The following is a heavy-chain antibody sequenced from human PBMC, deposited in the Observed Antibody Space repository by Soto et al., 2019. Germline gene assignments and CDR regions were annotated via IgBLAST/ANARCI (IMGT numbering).Heavy chain of an antibody. V-gene: IGHV3-30-3*01. CDR3: ARDRAYYYDSSPYNAFDI. J-gene: IGHJ3*02. Sequence: GGSLRLSCAASGFTFSSYAMHWVRQAPGKGLEWVAVISYDGSNKYYADSVKGRFTISRDNSKNTLYLQMNSLRAEDTAVYYCARDRAYYYDSSPYNAFDIWGQGT. CDR1: GFTFSSYA. D-gene: IGHD3-22*01. CDR2: ISYDGSNK.